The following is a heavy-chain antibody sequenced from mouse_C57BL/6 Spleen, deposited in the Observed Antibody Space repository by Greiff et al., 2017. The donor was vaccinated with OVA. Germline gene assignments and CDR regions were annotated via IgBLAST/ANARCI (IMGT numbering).Heavy chain of an antibody. Sequence: EVQVVESGPGLVKPSQSLSLTCSVTGYSITSGYYWNWIRQFPGNKLEWMGYISYDGSNNYNPSLKNRISITRDTSKNQFFLKLNSVTTEDTATYYCARERGYGNSFAYWGQGTLVTVSA. CDR1: GYSITSGYY. J-gene: IGHJ3*01. V-gene: IGHV3-6*01. D-gene: IGHD2-1*01. CDR3: ARERGYGNSFAY. CDR2: ISYDGSN.